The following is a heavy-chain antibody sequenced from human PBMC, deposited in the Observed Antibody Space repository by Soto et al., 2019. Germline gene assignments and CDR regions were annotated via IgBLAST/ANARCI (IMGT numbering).Heavy chain of an antibody. J-gene: IGHJ4*02. CDR1: GGSISSYY. Sequence: SETLSLTCTVSGGSISSYYWSWIRQPPGKGLEWIGFIYYSGSTKYNPSLKSRLTISIDASKNQFSLKLNSVTAADTAVYYCARVGYGFGNYFDYWGPGILVTVSS. CDR2: IYYSGST. D-gene: IGHD3-3*01. CDR3: ARVGYGFGNYFDY. V-gene: IGHV4-59*01.